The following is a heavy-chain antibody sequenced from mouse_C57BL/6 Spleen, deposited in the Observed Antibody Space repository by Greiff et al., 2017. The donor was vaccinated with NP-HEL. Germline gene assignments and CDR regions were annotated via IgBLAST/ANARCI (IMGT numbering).Heavy chain of an antibody. CDR2: INPSNGGT. D-gene: IGHD1-1*01. Sequence: VKLQESGTELVKPGASVKLSCKASGYTFTSYWMHWVKQRPGQGLEWIGNINPSNGGTNYNEKFKSKATLTVDKSSSTAYMQLSSLTSEDSAVYYCARHGSSYAMDYWGQGTSVTVSS. CDR3: ARHGSSYAMDY. V-gene: IGHV1-53*01. J-gene: IGHJ4*01. CDR1: GYTFTSYW.